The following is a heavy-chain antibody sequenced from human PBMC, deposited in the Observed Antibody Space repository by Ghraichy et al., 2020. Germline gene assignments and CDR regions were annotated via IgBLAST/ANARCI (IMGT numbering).Heavy chain of an antibody. Sequence: SETLSLTCTVSGGSISSYYWSWIRQPPGKGLEWIGYIYYSGSTNYNPSLKSRVTISVDTSKNQFSLKLSSVTAADTAVYYCARARRVTGYYNVMYYFDYWGQGTLVTVSS. D-gene: IGHD3-9*01. CDR2: IYYSGST. CDR1: GGSISSYY. V-gene: IGHV4-59*01. CDR3: ARARRVTGYYNVMYYFDY. J-gene: IGHJ4*02.